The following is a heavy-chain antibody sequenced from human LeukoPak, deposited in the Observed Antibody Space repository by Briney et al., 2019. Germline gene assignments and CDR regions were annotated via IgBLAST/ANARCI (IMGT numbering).Heavy chain of an antibody. Sequence: ASVKVSCKASGYTFTTYSLAWVRQAPGQSLEWMGWISVNNGGTNYAQSFQDRVTLTRDTSTNTAYLELRSLRFDDMAIIYCATATQPRGYFLHWGQGTLVTVSS. V-gene: IGHV1-18*03. CDR3: ATATQPRGYFLH. CDR1: GYTFTTYS. D-gene: IGHD2-2*01. CDR2: ISVNNGGT. J-gene: IGHJ1*01.